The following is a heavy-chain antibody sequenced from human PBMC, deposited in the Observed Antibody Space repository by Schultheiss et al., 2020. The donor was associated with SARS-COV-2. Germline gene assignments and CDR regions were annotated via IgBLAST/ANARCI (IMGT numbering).Heavy chain of an antibody. D-gene: IGHD4-17*01. Sequence: GESLKISCAASGFTFSSYAMHWVSQAPGKGLEWVAVISYDGSNKYYADSVKGRFTISRDNSKNTLYLQMNSLRAEDTAVYYCARMTTVTSPVDYWGQGTLVTVSS. CDR2: ISYDGSNK. J-gene: IGHJ4*02. V-gene: IGHV3-30*04. CDR1: GFTFSSYA. CDR3: ARMTTVTSPVDY.